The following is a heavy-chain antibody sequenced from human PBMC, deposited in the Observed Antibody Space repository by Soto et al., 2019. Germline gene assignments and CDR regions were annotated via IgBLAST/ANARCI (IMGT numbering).Heavy chain of an antibody. J-gene: IGHJ5*02. D-gene: IGHD1-26*01. Sequence: SETLSLTCSVSGGSISSYYWSWIRQPPGKGLEWIGYIYYSGSTNYNPSLKSRVTISVDTSKNQFSLKLSSVTAADTAVYYCARGPYSGSYSPGFDPWGQGTLVTVSS. V-gene: IGHV4-59*01. CDR2: IYYSGST. CDR3: ARGPYSGSYSPGFDP. CDR1: GGSISSYY.